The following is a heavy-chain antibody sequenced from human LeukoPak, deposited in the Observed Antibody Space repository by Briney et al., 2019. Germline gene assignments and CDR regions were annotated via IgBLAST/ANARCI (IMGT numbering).Heavy chain of an antibody. CDR1: GGSISSYY. D-gene: IGHD4-23*01. CDR2: IYHSGST. Sequence: SETLSLTCTVSGGSISSYYWSWIRQPPGKGLEWIGSIYHSGSTYYNPSLKSRVTISVDTSKNQFSLKLSSVTAADTAVYYCARENHDYGGNFDYWGQGTLVTVSS. V-gene: IGHV4-38-2*02. J-gene: IGHJ4*02. CDR3: ARENHDYGGNFDY.